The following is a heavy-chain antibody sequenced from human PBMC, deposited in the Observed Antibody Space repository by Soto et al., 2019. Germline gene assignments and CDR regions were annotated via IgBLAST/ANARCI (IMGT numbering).Heavy chain of an antibody. V-gene: IGHV4-39*01. CDR3: TKHWYTQPPIVDY. Sequence: ETLPIPCNVSGHTINNNHHHWGWNAQGPGPGLEWIASICVTGSSQSNPSLRSRITICVDTTKNHFSLQMRSVTAADTAIYYCTKHWYTQPPIVDYWGQGTRVTVSS. J-gene: IGHJ4*02. CDR1: GHTINNNHHH. CDR2: ICVTGSS. D-gene: IGHD1-1*01.